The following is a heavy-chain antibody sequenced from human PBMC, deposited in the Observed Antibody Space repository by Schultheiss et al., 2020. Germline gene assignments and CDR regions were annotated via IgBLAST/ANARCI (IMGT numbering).Heavy chain of an antibody. CDR3: ARGGPTVTNFDY. CDR2: ISSDGSNK. Sequence: VGSLRLSCAASGFTFSSYGMHWVRQAPGKGLEWVAVISSDGSNKHYADSVKGRVTISRDNSKNTLFLQMNTLRAEDTAVYFCARGGPTVTNFDYWGQGTLVTVSS. V-gene: IGHV3-30*19. CDR1: GFTFSSYG. J-gene: IGHJ4*02. D-gene: IGHD4-17*01.